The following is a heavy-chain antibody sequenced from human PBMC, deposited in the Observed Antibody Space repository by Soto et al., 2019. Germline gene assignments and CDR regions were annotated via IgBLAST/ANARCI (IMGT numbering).Heavy chain of an antibody. CDR3: ARGIYCSSTSCYLAPPDY. V-gene: IGHV4-61*01. Sequence: SETLSLTCTVSGGSVSSGSYYWSWIRQPPGKGLEWIGYIYYSGSTNYNPSLKSRVTISVDTSKNQFSLKLSSVTAADTAVYYCARGIYCSSTSCYLAPPDYWGQGTLVTVSS. J-gene: IGHJ4*02. D-gene: IGHD2-2*01. CDR2: IYYSGST. CDR1: GGSVSSGSYY.